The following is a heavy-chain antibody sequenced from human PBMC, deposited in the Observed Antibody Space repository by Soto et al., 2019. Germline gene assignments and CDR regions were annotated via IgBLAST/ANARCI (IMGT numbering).Heavy chain of an antibody. CDR3: TRDASRDSSARGWFDP. Sequence: PGGSLRLSGGASGFTFRSFTMNWVRQAPGKGLEWVSTISSNSAYIYYTDALRGRFTISRDNAKNSLHLQMNSLRAEDTAVYYCTRDASRDSSARGWFDPWGPGTLVTVSS. J-gene: IGHJ5*02. D-gene: IGHD6-13*01. V-gene: IGHV3-21*01. CDR2: ISSNSAYI. CDR1: GFTFRSFT.